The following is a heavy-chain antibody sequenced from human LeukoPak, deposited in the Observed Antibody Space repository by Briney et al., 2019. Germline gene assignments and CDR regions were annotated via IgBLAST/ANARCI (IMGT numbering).Heavy chain of an antibody. Sequence: GGSLRLSCAASGFTFSSYSMNWVRQAPGKGLEWVSYISSSSSTIYYADSVRGRFTISRDNAKNSLYLQMNSLTAEDTAVYYCARSNNELLYWGQGTLVTVSS. D-gene: IGHD1/OR15-1a*01. V-gene: IGHV3-48*01. CDR1: GFTFSSYS. CDR3: ARSNNELLY. CDR2: ISSSSSTI. J-gene: IGHJ4*02.